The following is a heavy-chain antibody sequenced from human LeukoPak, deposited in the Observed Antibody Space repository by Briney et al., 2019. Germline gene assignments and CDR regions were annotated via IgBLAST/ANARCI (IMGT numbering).Heavy chain of an antibody. V-gene: IGHV4-61*01. D-gene: IGHD6-13*01. Sequence: PSETLSLTCIVSGGSISSSIYYWNWIRQPPGKGLEWIGYIYYSGSASYNPSLKSRVAISVDTSKSQFSLKLSSVTAADTAVYYCARGGGYGSSWSYWGQGTLVTVSS. CDR1: GGSISSSIYY. J-gene: IGHJ4*02. CDR3: ARGGGYGSSWSY. CDR2: IYYSGSA.